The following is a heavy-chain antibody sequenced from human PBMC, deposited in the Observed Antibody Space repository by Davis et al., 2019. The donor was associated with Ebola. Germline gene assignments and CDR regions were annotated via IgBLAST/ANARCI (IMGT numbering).Heavy chain of an antibody. CDR2: IYDSETT. V-gene: IGHV4-59*01. CDR1: GGSIRSYF. Sequence: GSLRLSCTVSGGSIRSYFWTWIRLPPGKGLEWIGHIYDSETTKYNPSLKSRVTISVDTSKNQISLKVRSVTAADTAIYYCARNLVTGLSFDAFDFWGQGTLFTVSS. D-gene: IGHD7-27*01. J-gene: IGHJ3*01. CDR3: ARNLVTGLSFDAFDF.